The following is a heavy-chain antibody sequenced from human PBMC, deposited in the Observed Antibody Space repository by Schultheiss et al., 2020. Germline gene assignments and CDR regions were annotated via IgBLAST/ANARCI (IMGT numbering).Heavy chain of an antibody. CDR1: GFTVSSNY. Sequence: GGSLRLSCAASGFTVSSNYMSWARQAPGKGLEWVSVIYSGGSTYYADSVKGRFTISRDNSKNTLYLQMNSLRAEDTAVYYCARDSYGYDGYYYYGMDVWGQGTTVTVS. CDR2: IYSGGST. CDR3: ARDSYGYDGYYYYGMDV. V-gene: IGHV3-53*01. D-gene: IGHD5-12*01. J-gene: IGHJ6*02.